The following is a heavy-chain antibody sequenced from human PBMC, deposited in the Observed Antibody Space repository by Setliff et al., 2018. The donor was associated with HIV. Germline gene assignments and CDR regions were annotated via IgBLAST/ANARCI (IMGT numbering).Heavy chain of an antibody. D-gene: IGHD2-15*01. J-gene: IGHJ6*02. CDR3: ARVQYHFVVDYYYYYGMDV. CDR2: IFRAGNA. V-gene: IGHV4-61*02. CDR1: GGSINSGAYL. Sequence: PSETLSLTCTVSGGSINSGAYLWAWIRQPAGKGLEWIGRIFRAGNATYNPSLKSRAILSVDTSQNQFSLQLKHVTAADTAIYYCARVQYHFVVDYYYYYGMDVWGQGNTVTVSS.